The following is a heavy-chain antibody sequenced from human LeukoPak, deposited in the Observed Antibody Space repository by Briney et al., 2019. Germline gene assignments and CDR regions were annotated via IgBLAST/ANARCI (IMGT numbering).Heavy chain of an antibody. V-gene: IGHV3-30*03. D-gene: IGHD5-18*01. CDR3: ARGWDRAMPTPDAFDI. Sequence: PGGSLRLSCGASGFTFRNYAMHWVRQAPGKGLEWVAIISFDGSNIQFGDSVRGRFTISRDNPKNTVFLQMNSLRGDDTAVYYCARGWDRAMPTPDAFDIWGQGTMVTVSS. CDR2: ISFDGSNI. J-gene: IGHJ3*02. CDR1: GFTFRNYA.